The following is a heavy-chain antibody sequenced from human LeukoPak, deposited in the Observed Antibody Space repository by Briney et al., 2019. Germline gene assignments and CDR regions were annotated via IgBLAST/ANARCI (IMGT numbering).Heavy chain of an antibody. CDR1: GYSFTNYW. J-gene: IGHJ4*02. V-gene: IGHV5-51*01. CDR2: IYPGYSDT. D-gene: IGHD3-22*01. Sequence: GESPKIPRNGSGYSFTNYWIGWVRQMSRKGLELMGIIYPGYSDTIYSPSFQGQVTISADKSISTAYLQWSSLKASDTAMYYCARLEYDSSGYPDYWGQGNLVTVSS. CDR3: ARLEYDSSGYPDY.